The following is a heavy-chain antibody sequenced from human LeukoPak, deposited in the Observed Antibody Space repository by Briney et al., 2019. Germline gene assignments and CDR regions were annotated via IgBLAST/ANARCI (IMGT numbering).Heavy chain of an antibody. CDR1: GGSISSSSYY. V-gene: IGHV4-39*07. CDR2: IYYSGST. Sequence: SETLSLTCTVSGGSISSSSYYWGWIRQPPGKGLEWIGSIYYSGSTYYNPSLKSRVTISVDTLKNQFSLKLNSVSAADTAVYYCARDGAVDILTGYGAFDIWGQGTMVTVSS. J-gene: IGHJ3*02. D-gene: IGHD3-9*01. CDR3: ARDGAVDILTGYGAFDI.